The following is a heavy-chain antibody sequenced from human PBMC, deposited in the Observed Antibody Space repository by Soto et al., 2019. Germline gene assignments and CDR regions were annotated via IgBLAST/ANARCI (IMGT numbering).Heavy chain of an antibody. V-gene: IGHV4-34*01. CDR3: ARPGVATIIRGGNWFDL. CDR2: INHSGSA. J-gene: IGHJ5*02. Sequence: PSETLSLTCAVYGGSFSGYYWSWIRQPPGKGLEWIGEINHSGSAHYTPSLKSRVTISVDTSKNQFSLKLSSVIAADTAVYYCARPGVATIIRGGNWFDLWGQGTLVTVSS. D-gene: IGHD5-12*01. CDR1: GGSFSGYY.